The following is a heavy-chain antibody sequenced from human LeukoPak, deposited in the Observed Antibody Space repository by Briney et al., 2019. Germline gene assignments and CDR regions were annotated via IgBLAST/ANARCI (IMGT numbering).Heavy chain of an antibody. D-gene: IGHD2-8*02. CDR1: GASITSSNRF. Sequence: SETLSLTCTVSGASITSSNRFWGWIRQPPGKGLEWIGTIYYSGSPHSNPSLKSRVTISIDASKNQFSLRLSSVTAADTAVYYCAVAGARYSDTGGLYAFDFWGRGTMVTVSS. CDR2: IYYSGSP. V-gene: IGHV4-39*01. CDR3: AVAGARYSDTGGLYAFDF. J-gene: IGHJ3*01.